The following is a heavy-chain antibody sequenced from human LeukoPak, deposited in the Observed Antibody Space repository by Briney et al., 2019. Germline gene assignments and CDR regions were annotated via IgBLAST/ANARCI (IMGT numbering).Heavy chain of an antibody. Sequence: GASVKVSCKVSGYTLTELSMHWVRQAPGKGLEWMGGFDPEDGETIYAQKFQGRVTMTEDTSTDTAYMELSSLRSEDTAVYYCATGIVVVPAVIQDYWGQGTLVTVSS. CDR1: GYTLTELS. J-gene: IGHJ4*02. D-gene: IGHD2-2*01. V-gene: IGHV1-24*01. CDR3: ATGIVVVPAVIQDY. CDR2: FDPEDGET.